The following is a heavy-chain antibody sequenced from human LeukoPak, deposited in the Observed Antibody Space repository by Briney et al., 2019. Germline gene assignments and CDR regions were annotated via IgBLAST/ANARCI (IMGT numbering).Heavy chain of an antibody. D-gene: IGHD1-26*01. CDR2: IPHSGTT. CDR3: EREGDILGATIDS. J-gene: IGHJ4*02. Sequence: SETLSLTCVASDYSISSGYFWGWIRRPPGKGLEWIGSIPHSGTTYYNPSFKSRVTISLDTSKNQFSLKLKSVTAADTAFYYCEREGDILGATIDSWGQGTLVTVSS. CDR1: DYSISSGYF. V-gene: IGHV4-38-2*02.